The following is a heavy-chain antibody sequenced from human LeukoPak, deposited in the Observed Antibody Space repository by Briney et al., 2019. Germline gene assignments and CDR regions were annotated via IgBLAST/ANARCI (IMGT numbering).Heavy chain of an antibody. CDR2: IHYSGST. Sequence: SETLSLTCTVSGDSISSYYWSWIRQPPGKGLEWIGYIHYSGSTNYNPSLKSRVTISVDTSKNQYSLILSSVTTADTAVYYCARGGIRVVRYHGSGSYEGTYYYYMDVWGKGTTVTISS. V-gene: IGHV4-59*01. CDR1: GDSISSYY. CDR3: ARGGIRVVRYHGSGSYEGTYYYYMDV. D-gene: IGHD3-10*01. J-gene: IGHJ6*03.